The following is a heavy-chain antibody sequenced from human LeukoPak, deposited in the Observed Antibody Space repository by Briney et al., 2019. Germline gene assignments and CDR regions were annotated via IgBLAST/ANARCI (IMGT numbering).Heavy chain of an antibody. D-gene: IGHD1-26*01. J-gene: IGHJ3*02. CDR2: IYYSGST. CDR3: ARVVVGATHAFDI. CDR1: GGSISSSSYY. V-gene: IGHV4-39*07. Sequence: SETLSLTCTVSGGSISSSSYYWGWIRQPPGKGLEWIGSIYYSGSTYYNPSLKSRVTISVDTSKNQFSLKLSSVTAADTAVYYCARVVVGATHAFDIWGQGTMVTVSS.